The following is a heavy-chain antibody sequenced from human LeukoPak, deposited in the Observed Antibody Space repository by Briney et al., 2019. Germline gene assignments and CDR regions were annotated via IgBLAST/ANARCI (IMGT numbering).Heavy chain of an antibody. J-gene: IGHJ3*02. CDR2: INPGDSDT. D-gene: IGHD2-2*01. V-gene: IGHV5-51*01. CDR1: GYSFATYW. Sequence: KCGESLKISCKGSGYSFATYWIGWVRQMPGKGLEWMGIINPGDSDTTYSPSFQGQVTISADKSISTAYLQWSSLKASDTAMYYCARRVLCSTSCPLDAFDIWGQGTMVTVSS. CDR3: ARRVLCSTSCPLDAFDI.